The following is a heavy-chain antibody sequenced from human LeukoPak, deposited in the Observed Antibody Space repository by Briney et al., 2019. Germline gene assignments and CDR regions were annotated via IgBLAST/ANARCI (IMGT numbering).Heavy chain of an antibody. D-gene: IGHD6-13*01. V-gene: IGHV6-1*01. CDR1: GDTFSVNSAG. CDR2: TYQRSKWYK. Sequence: SQTLSLTCAISGDTFSVNSAGWNWIRQSPSRGLEWVGSTYQRSKWYKDYAGPVKSGITINQDISKHQFSLQLTAVNPEYKAGYYSARRPSPYTSRWYFDHWSQGTLVTVSS. CDR3: ARRPSPYTSRWYFDH. J-gene: IGHJ4*02.